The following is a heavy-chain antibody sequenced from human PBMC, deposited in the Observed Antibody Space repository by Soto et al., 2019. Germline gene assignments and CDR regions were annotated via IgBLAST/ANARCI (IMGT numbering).Heavy chain of an antibody. J-gene: IGHJ4*02. CDR1: GYTFTYRY. CDR2: ITPFNGNT. Sequence: SVKVSCKASGYTFTYRYLHWVRQAPGQALEWMGWITPFNGNTNYPQKFQDRVTITRDRSMSTAYMELSSLRSEDTAMYYCASGDRYGDYVFWYWGQGTLVTVSS. V-gene: IGHV1-45*02. D-gene: IGHD4-17*01. CDR3: ASGDRYGDYVFWY.